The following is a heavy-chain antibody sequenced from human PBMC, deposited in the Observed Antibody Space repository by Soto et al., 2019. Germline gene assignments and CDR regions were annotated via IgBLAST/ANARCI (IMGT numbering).Heavy chain of an antibody. J-gene: IGHJ6*04. Sequence: ASVKVSCKASGYTFTSYGISCVRQAPGQGLEWMGWISAYNGNTGYAQKFQGRVTMTRNTSISTAYMELSSLRSEDTAVYYCANHMSIAGELYYYYYGMDVWGKGTTVTVSS. CDR3: ANHMSIAGELYYYYYGMDV. D-gene: IGHD6-6*01. CDR2: ISAYNGNT. V-gene: IGHV1-8*02. CDR1: GYTFTSYG.